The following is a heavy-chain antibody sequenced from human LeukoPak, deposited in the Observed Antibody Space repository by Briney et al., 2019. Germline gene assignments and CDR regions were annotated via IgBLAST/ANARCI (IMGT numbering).Heavy chain of an antibody. D-gene: IGHD2-2*01. CDR2: IYYSGST. CDR1: GGSISSSSYY. Sequence: SETLSLTCTVSGGSISSSSYYWGWIRQPPGKGLEWIGSIYYSGSTYYNPSLKSRVTISVDTSKNQFSLKLSSVTAADTAVYYCASSEYQLLTSSDWFDPWGQGTLVTVSS. CDR3: ASSEYQLLTSSDWFDP. V-gene: IGHV4-39*07. J-gene: IGHJ5*02.